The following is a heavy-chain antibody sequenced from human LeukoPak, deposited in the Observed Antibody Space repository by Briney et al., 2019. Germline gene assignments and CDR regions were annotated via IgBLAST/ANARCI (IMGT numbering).Heavy chain of an antibody. CDR2: ISSSSYI. CDR3: ARDPDIVVCPDY. V-gene: IGHV3-21*01. D-gene: IGHD2-2*01. CDR1: GFTFSSYS. Sequence: GGSLRLSCAASGFTFSSYSMNWVRQAPGKGLEWVSSISSSSYIYYADSVKGRFTISRDNAKNSLYLQMNSLRAEDTAVYYCARDPDIVVCPDYWGQGTLVTVSS. J-gene: IGHJ4*02.